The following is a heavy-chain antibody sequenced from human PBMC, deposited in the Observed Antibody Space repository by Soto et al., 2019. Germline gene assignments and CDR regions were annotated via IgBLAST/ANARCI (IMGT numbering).Heavy chain of an antibody. J-gene: IGHJ5*02. CDR1: GYSVSIGYY. CDR2: IYHGGST. CDR3: ARVGPWVPYYYDSSPYTFENWFDP. D-gene: IGHD3-22*01. Sequence: PSETLCLTCAVSGYSVSIGYYWVWLWQPPGKGLEWRGTIYHGGSTYYNPSLNSTVTLSIDMTNNHVSLILNSVTAADTAVYYCARVGPWVPYYYDSSPYTFENWFDPWGQGTLVTVSS. V-gene: IGHV4-38-2*01.